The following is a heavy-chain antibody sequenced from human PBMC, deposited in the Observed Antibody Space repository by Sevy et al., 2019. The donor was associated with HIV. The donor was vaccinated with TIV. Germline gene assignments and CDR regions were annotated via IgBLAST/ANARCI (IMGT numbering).Heavy chain of an antibody. CDR3: ARSVSSLRSYYNAEYFQH. V-gene: IGHV3-11*01. J-gene: IGHJ1*01. Sequence: GGSLRLSCAASGFTFIDYYMSWIRQAPGKGREWVSYISSSGSTIYYADAVKGRFTKSRDNAKNSRSLQMNSLKAEDTAVYYYARSVSSLRSYYNAEYFQHWGQGTLVTVSS. D-gene: IGHD1-26*01. CDR2: ISSSGSTI. CDR1: GFTFIDYY.